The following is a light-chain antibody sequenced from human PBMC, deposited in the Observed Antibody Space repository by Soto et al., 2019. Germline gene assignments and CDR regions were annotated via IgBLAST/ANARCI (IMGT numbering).Light chain of an antibody. CDR1: QSISRW. CDR3: QQYESYSPAGKT. V-gene: IGKV1-5*01. Sequence: DIQMTQSPATLSASVGVRVTVTCRASQSISRWLAWYQQKPGKAPKLLIFDASNLEGGVPSRFSGSGSGTEFTLTISSLQPDDFATYYCQQYESYSPAGKTFGQGTKVEVQ. J-gene: IGKJ1*01. CDR2: DAS.